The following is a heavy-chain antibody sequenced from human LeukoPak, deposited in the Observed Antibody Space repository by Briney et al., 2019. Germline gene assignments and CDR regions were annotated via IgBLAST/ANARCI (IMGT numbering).Heavy chain of an antibody. CDR3: ARDYYDSSGYSPRVWGHTFMDV. CDR2: IYTSGST. V-gene: IGHV4-4*07. Sequence: SETLSLTCTVSGGSISSYYWSWIRQPAGKGLEWIGRIYTSGSTNYNPTLKSRVTMSVDTSKNQFSLKLSSVTAADTAVYYCARDYYDSSGYSPRVWGHTFMDVWGQGTTVTVSS. CDR1: GGSISSYY. J-gene: IGHJ6*02. D-gene: IGHD3-22*01.